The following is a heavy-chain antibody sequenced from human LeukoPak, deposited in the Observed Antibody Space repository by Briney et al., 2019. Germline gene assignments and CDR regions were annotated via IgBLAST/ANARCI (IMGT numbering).Heavy chain of an antibody. V-gene: IGHV3-64*01. D-gene: IGHD3-3*01. CDR3: ARGFLEWLFKPRSYYGMDV. Sequence: GGSLRLSCAASGFTFSSYAMSWVRQAPGKGLEYVSAISSNGGSTYYANSVKGRFTISRDNSKNTLYLQMGSLRAEDMAVYYCARGFLEWLFKPRSYYGMDVWGQGTTVTVSS. CDR1: GFTFSSYA. J-gene: IGHJ6*02. CDR2: ISSNGGST.